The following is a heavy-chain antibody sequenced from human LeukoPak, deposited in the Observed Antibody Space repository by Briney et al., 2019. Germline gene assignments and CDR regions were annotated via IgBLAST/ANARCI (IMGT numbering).Heavy chain of an antibody. Sequence: GASVKVSCKASGVTFSSYAINWVRQAPGQGLESMGGIIPIFGTANYAQRFQGRVTITADESTSTAYMELNSLRSEDTAVYYCAKDFSETSSLDYYDSSGYSGFGDWGQGTLVTVSS. D-gene: IGHD3-22*01. J-gene: IGHJ4*02. CDR2: IIPIFGTA. CDR1: GVTFSSYA. V-gene: IGHV1-69*13. CDR3: AKDFSETSSLDYYDSSGYSGFGD.